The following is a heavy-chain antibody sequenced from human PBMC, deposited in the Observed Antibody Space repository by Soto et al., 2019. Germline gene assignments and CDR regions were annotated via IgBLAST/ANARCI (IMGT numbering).Heavy chain of an antibody. CDR2: IYYSGST. Sequence: QVQLQESGPGLVKPSQTLSLTCTVSGGSISSGGYYWSWIRQHPGKGLEWIGYIYYSGSTYYNPALMSRVTKSVDTSKNQFSLKLSSVTAADTAVYYCARELLGYDFSLPPSYGMDVWGQGTTVTVSS. J-gene: IGHJ6*02. CDR1: GGSISSGGYY. D-gene: IGHD5-12*01. CDR3: ARELLGYDFSLPPSYGMDV. V-gene: IGHV4-31*03.